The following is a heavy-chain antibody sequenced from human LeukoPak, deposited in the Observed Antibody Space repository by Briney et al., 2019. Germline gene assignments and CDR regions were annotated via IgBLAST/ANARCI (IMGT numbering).Heavy chain of an antibody. J-gene: IGHJ4*02. Sequence: ASVKVSCKASGYTFTSYGISWVRQAPGQGLEWMGWISAYNGNTNYAQKLQGRVTMTTDTSTSTAYMELRSLRSDDTAVYYCASISYGDYSFDYWGLGTLVTVSS. CDR2: ISAYNGNT. V-gene: IGHV1-18*01. CDR3: ASISYGDYSFDY. D-gene: IGHD4-17*01. CDR1: GYTFTSYG.